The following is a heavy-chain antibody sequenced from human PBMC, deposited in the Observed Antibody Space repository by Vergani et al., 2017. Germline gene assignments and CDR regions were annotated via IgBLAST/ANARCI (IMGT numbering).Heavy chain of an antibody. CDR3: AREYSSSSGRAFDV. J-gene: IGHJ3*01. D-gene: IGHD6-6*01. CDR2: IWYDGSNK. V-gene: IGHV3-33*01. CDR1: GFTFSTYG. Sequence: QVQLVESGGGVVQPGRSLRLSCAASGFTFSTYGLHWVRQAPGKGLEWVAVIWYDGSNKYYGDSVKGRFTISRDNSMDTLYLQMNGLRAEDTAVYYCAREYSSSSGRAFDVWGQGTKVIVSS.